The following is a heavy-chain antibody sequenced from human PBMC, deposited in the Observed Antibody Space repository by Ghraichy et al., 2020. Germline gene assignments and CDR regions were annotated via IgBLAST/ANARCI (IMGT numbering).Heavy chain of an antibody. Sequence: ASVKVSCKASGYTFTSYDINWVRQATGQGLEWMGWMNPNSGNTGYAQKFQGRVTMTRNTSISTAYMELSSLRSEDTAVYYCARGGLGSSGWWYYYYGMDVWGQGTTVTFSS. V-gene: IGHV1-8*01. D-gene: IGHD6-19*01. CDR3: ARGGLGSSGWWYYYYGMDV. CDR1: GYTFTSYD. CDR2: MNPNSGNT. J-gene: IGHJ6*02.